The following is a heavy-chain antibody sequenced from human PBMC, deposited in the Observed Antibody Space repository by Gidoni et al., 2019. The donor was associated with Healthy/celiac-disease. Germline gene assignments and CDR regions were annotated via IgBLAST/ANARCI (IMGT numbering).Heavy chain of an antibody. CDR1: GGSISSSSYY. D-gene: IGHD3-3*01. CDR2: IYYSGST. V-gene: IGHV4-39*01. CDR3: ARHGERWTAYYDFWSGPERGGMDV. J-gene: IGHJ6*02. Sequence: QLQLQESGPGLVKPSETLSLTCTVSGGSISSSSYYWGWIRQPPGKGLEWIGSIYYSGSTYYNPSLKSRVTISVDTSKNQFSLKLSSVTAADTAVYYCARHGERWTAYYDFWSGPERGGMDVWGQGTTVTVSS.